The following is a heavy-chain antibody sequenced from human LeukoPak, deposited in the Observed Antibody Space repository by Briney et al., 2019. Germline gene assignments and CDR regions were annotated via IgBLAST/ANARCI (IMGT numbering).Heavy chain of an antibody. D-gene: IGHD1-26*01. CDR3: TRESGAFSPFGF. Sequence: PSGTLSLTCAVSGGSILSTNWWNWVRQPPGKGLEWIGEVHLNGATNYNPSVEGRVTMSIDKSKNHLSLEVISVTAADTAMYYCTRESGAFSPFGFWGQGTLVTVSS. CDR1: GGSILSTNW. V-gene: IGHV4-4*02. J-gene: IGHJ4*02. CDR2: VHLNGAT.